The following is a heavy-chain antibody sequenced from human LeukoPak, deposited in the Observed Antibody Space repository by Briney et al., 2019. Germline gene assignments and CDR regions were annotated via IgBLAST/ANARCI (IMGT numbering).Heavy chain of an antibody. Sequence: SETLSLTCTVSGGSISSSSYYWGWIRQPPGEGLEWIGYIYYSGSTNYNPSLKSRVTISVDTSKNQFSLKLSSVTAADTAVYYCARLVGYCSSTSCYGYFDYWGQGTLVTVSS. CDR3: ARLVGYCSSTSCYGYFDY. CDR1: GGSISSSSYY. CDR2: IYYSGST. J-gene: IGHJ4*02. V-gene: IGHV4-61*05. D-gene: IGHD2-2*01.